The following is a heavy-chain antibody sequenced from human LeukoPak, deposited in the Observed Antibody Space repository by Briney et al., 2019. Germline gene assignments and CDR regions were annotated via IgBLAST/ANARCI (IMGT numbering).Heavy chain of an antibody. J-gene: IGHJ6*03. CDR3: AKKGRTYTDYGGYYDYMDV. D-gene: IGHD4-17*01. CDR2: IYNSGST. CDR1: GGSISSDY. Sequence: PWETLSLTCTVSGGSISSDYWTWIRQPPGKGLEWIGYIYNSGSTKYNPSLKSRVTISVATSKNQFSLNLRSVTATDTAVYYCAKKGRTYTDYGGYYDYMDVWGKGTTVTVS. V-gene: IGHV4-59*08.